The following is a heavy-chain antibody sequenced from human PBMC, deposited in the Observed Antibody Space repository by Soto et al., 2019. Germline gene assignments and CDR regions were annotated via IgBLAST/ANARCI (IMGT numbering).Heavy chain of an antibody. Sequence: QLHLVQSGAVVKKPGASVTVSCSASGYPVTAYYMHWVRQAPGRGLEWMGGINPATGAAKYTQTFQGRGTMTRDTSTSTGFMELSGLTSEDPAVFYWARGGGVGVAGSAAFDMWAQGTLVTVSS. D-gene: IGHD3-3*01. CDR1: GYPVTAYY. J-gene: IGHJ3*02. V-gene: IGHV1-2*02. CDR3: ARGGGVGVAGSAAFDM. CDR2: INPATGAA.